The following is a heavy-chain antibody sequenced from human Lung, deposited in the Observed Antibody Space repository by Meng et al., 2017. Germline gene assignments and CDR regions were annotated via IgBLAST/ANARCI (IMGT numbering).Heavy chain of an antibody. CDR1: VGPYSDYL. CDR2: INHSRST. CDR3: ARGPTTMAHDFDY. Sequence: HGGAGRFNPSEALSRVFVCSVGPYSDYLWIWLRQHPGKVQDWIGEINHSRSTNYTPSLQSRATISVYTSQNNLSLKLSSVTAADSAVYYCARGPTTMAHDFDYWGQGTLVTVSS. J-gene: IGHJ4*02. D-gene: IGHD4-11*01. V-gene: IGHV4-34*01.